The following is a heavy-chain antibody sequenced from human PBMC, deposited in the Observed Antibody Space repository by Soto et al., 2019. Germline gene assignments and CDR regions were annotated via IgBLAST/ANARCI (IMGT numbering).Heavy chain of an antibody. CDR1: GGAFSRYT. D-gene: IGHD6-13*01. J-gene: IGHJ3*02. V-gene: IGHV1-69*13. Sequence: SVKVSCKASGGAFSRYTITWVRQAPGQGLEWMGGIIPIFGTAHNAQKFQGRVTITADESTSTAYMELSSLRSEDTAVYYCAREASLAAAGTGRDVFDIWGQGTMVTASS. CDR2: IIPIFGTA. CDR3: AREASLAAAGTGRDVFDI.